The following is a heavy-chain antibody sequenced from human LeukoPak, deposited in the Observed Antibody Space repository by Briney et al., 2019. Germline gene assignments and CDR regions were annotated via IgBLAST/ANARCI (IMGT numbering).Heavy chain of an antibody. CDR3: AREKFDY. V-gene: IGHV3-7*03. CDR1: GFTFSTYW. J-gene: IGHJ4*02. CDR2: TKHDGSEK. Sequence: PGGSLRLSCAASGFTFSTYWMSWVRQAPGKGLEWVANTKHDGSEKYSVDSVKGRFTISRDNAKNSLYLQMNSLGAEDTAVYYCAREKFDYWGQGTLVTVSS.